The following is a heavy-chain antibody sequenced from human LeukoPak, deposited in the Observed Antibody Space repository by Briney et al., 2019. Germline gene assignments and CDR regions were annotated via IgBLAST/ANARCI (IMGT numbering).Heavy chain of an antibody. Sequence: AGGSLRLSCAASGFTFDDHGMSWVRQAPGKGLEWVSGINWNGGSTGYADSVKGRFTISRDNAKNSLYLQMNSLRAEDTALYYCAREGSEGPLCYMDVWGKGTTVTVSS. V-gene: IGHV3-20*04. D-gene: IGHD6-19*01. J-gene: IGHJ6*03. CDR2: INWNGGST. CDR3: AREGSEGPLCYMDV. CDR1: GFTFDDHG.